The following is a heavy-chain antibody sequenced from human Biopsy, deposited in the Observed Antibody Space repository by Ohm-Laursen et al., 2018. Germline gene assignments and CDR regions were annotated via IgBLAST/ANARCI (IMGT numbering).Heavy chain of an antibody. CDR3: ARGEYSSSIFDH. J-gene: IGHJ4*02. V-gene: IGHV4-59*01. CDR2: IYYTGKT. Sequence: PPGTLSLTCTVSDGSISGYYWSWIRQAPGKGLEWIGFIYYTGKTKSNPSLKSRLTMSVDTSKNQFSLNLTTVTTADTAVYYCARGEYSSSIFDHWGQGTLVTVSS. CDR1: DGSISGYY. D-gene: IGHD6-6*01.